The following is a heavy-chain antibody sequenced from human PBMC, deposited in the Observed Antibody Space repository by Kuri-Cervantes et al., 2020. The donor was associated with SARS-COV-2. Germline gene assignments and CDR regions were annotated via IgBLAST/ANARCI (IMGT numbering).Heavy chain of an antibody. V-gene: IGHV4-38-2*01. D-gene: IGHD3-3*01. CDR2: NYHSGST. CDR3: ARRILTIFGLVIIFPGVWFDH. Sequence: SETLCLTCAVSGYTISSRFYWGLIPQPPGKGLEWIGSNYHSGSTYYNPSLNSRVTISVDTSKYQFSLKLSSVTAADTAVSYCARRILTIFGLVIIFPGVWFDHWGQGTLVTVSS. J-gene: IGHJ5*02. CDR1: GYTISSRFY.